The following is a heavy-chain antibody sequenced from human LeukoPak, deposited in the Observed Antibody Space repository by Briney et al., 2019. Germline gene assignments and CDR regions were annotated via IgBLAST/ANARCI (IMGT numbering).Heavy chain of an antibody. CDR3: AKDIGGSADAFDI. J-gene: IGHJ3*02. V-gene: IGHV3-9*03. CDR2: ISWNSGSI. D-gene: IGHD2-15*01. Sequence: GGSLRLSCAASGFTFDDYAMHWVRQAPGKGLEWVSGISWNSGSIGYADSVKGRVTISRDNAKNSLYLQMNSLRAEDMALYYCAKDIGGSADAFDIWGQGTMVTVSS. CDR1: GFTFDDYA.